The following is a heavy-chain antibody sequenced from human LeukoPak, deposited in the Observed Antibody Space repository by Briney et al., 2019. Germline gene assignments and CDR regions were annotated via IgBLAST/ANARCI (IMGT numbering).Heavy chain of an antibody. J-gene: IGHJ4*02. D-gene: IGHD2-21*02. CDR3: AREEKVNERSVVTATFDY. V-gene: IGHV4-61*02. CDR1: GGSISSGSYY. CDR2: IYTSGST. Sequence: PSETLSLTCTVSGGSISSGSYYWSWIRQPAGKGLEWIGRIYTSGSTNYNPSLKSRVTISVDTSKNQFSLKLSSVTAADTAVYYCAREEKVNERSVVTATFDYWGQGTLVTVSS.